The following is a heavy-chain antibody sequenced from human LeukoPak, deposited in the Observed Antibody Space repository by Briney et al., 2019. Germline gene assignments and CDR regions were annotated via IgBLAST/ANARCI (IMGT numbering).Heavy chain of an antibody. CDR3: AKGGRAATWWAVDY. J-gene: IGHJ4*02. D-gene: IGHD2-15*01. CDR2: INPNSGGT. CDR1: GSPFTGFY. Sequence: APVKASCNASGSPFTGFYMLWVRQAAGQGLEWLGWINPNSGGTNYAQKFQGRGTMTRDTSISTAYMELSRLGSDDTAVYYCAKGGRAATWWAVDYWGQGTLVTVSS. V-gene: IGHV1-2*02.